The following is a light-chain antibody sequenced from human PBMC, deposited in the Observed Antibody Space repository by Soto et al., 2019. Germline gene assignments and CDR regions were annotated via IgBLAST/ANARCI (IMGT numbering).Light chain of an antibody. J-gene: IGKJ3*01. Sequence: IVLTQSPGTLSSSPGEVVTLSCRASETIRSNYLAWYQKKPGQAPRLLIFGASTRATGMPDKFSGSGSGTDFTLTISSLEPEDFAEYYCQQYGSSPPDTFGPGT. CDR1: ETIRSNY. CDR2: GAS. CDR3: QQYGSSPPDT. V-gene: IGKV3-20*01.